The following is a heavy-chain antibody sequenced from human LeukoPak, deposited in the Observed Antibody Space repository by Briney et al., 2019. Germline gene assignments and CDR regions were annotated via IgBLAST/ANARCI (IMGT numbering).Heavy chain of an antibody. V-gene: IGHV3-30*18. CDR1: GFTFSSYG. CDR3: AKDKGSSWSLFDY. J-gene: IGHJ4*02. D-gene: IGHD6-13*01. Sequence: PGRSLRLSCAASGFTFSSYGMHWVRQAPGKGLEWVAVISYDGSNKYYADSVKGRFTISRDNSENTLYLQMNSLRAEDTAVYYCAKDKGSSWSLFDYWGRGTLVTVSS. CDR2: ISYDGSNK.